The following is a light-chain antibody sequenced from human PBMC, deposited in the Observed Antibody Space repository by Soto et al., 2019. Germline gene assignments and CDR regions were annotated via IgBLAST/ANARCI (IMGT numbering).Light chain of an antibody. CDR2: GAS. J-gene: IGKJ1*01. CDR3: QQYGRTSWT. Sequence: EIVLTQSPGTLSLSPGEGATLSCRASQSVSTNFFAWYQQKPGQAPRLLIYGASTSATGIQDRFSGSGSGTDFTLTISRLEHEDFAVYYCQQYGRTSWTFGQGTKVEIK. CDR1: QSVSTNF. V-gene: IGKV3-20*01.